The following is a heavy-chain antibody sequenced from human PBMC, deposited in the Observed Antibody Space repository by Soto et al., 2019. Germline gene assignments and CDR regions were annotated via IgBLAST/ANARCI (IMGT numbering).Heavy chain of an antibody. CDR2: IKQDGTEK. CDR1: GFTFSNYW. Sequence: EVQLVESGGGLVQPGGSLRLSCAASGFTFSNYWMSWVRQAPGKGLEWVANIKQDGTEKNYVDSERGRVTISRDNAKNSRDLKMNSMTADDTAVYYCASVAIWGQGTLVTVSS. CDR3: ASVAI. V-gene: IGHV3-7*01. J-gene: IGHJ4*02. D-gene: IGHD5-12*01.